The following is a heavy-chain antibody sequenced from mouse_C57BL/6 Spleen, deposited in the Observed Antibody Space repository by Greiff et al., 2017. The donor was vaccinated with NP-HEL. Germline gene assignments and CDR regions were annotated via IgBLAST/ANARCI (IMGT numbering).Heavy chain of an antibody. CDR3: ARDKDYGSSYGYFDV. CDR2: IDPSDSYT. CDR1: GYTFTSYW. D-gene: IGHD1-1*01. Sequence: QVQLQQPGAELVMPGASVKLSCKASGYTFTSYWMHWVKQRPGQGLEWIGEIDPSDSYTNYNQKFKGKSTLTVDKSSSTAYMQLSSLTSEDSAVSYCARDKDYGSSYGYFDVGGTGTTVTVSS. V-gene: IGHV1-69*01. J-gene: IGHJ1*03.